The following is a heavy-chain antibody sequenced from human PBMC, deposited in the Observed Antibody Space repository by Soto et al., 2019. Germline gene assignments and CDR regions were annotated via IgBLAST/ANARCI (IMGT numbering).Heavy chain of an antibody. V-gene: IGHV3-15*07. Sequence: PGGSLRLSCAASGFTFSNAWMNWVRQAPGKGLEWVGRIKSKTDGGTTDYAAPVKGRFTISKDDSKNTLYLQMNSLKTEDTAVYYFTTDLLHYDFWSGRDIDYWGQGTLVTVSS. CDR1: GFTFSNAW. D-gene: IGHD3-3*01. CDR3: TTDLLHYDFWSGRDIDY. CDR2: IKSKTDGGTT. J-gene: IGHJ4*02.